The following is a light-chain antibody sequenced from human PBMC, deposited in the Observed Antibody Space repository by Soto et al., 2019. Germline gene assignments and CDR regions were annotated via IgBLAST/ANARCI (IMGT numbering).Light chain of an antibody. CDR3: CSYAGSYTFV. J-gene: IGLJ1*01. Sequence: QSVLTQPRSVSGSPGQSVTISCTGTSSDVGSYNYVSWHQQHPGKAPKLMIYDVSKRPSGVPDRFSGSKSGNTASLTISGLQAEDEADYYCCSYAGSYTFVFGTGTKVTVL. CDR1: SSDVGSYNY. V-gene: IGLV2-11*01. CDR2: DVS.